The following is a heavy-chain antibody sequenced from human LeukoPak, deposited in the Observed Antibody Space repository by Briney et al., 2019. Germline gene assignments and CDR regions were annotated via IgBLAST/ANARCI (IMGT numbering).Heavy chain of an antibody. J-gene: IGHJ5*02. V-gene: IGHV4-61*02. D-gene: IGHD6-13*01. CDR2: IYSSGST. CDR1: GGSISSGSYY. Sequence: SETLSLTCSVSGGSISSGSYYWSWIRQPAGKGLEWIGRIYSSGSTNYNPSLKSRVTISVDTSKNQFSLKLSSVTAADTAVYYCARAGLGIATKFNPWGQGTLVTVSS. CDR3: ARAGLGIATKFNP.